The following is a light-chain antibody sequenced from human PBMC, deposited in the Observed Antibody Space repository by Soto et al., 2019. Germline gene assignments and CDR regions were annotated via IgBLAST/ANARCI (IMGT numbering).Light chain of an antibody. CDR2: GAS. V-gene: IGKV3-20*01. CDR3: QQYGSSPPT. J-gene: IGKJ3*01. CDR1: QSVSSSY. Sequence: EIVLTQSPGTLSLSPGERATLSCRASQSVSSSYLAWYQQKPGQAPRLLIYGASSRATDIPDRFSGSGSGIDFTLTISRLEPEDFAVYYCQQYGSSPPTFGPGTKVDIK.